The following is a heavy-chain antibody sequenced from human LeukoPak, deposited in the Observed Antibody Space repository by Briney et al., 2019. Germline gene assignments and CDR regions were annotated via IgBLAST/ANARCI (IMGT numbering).Heavy chain of an antibody. V-gene: IGHV3-33*01. D-gene: IGHD6-13*01. Sequence: PGGSLRLSCAASGFTFSSYGMHWVRQAPGKRLEWVAVIWYDGSNKYYADSVKGRFTISRDNSKNTLYLQMNSLRAEDTAVYYCARDFGQQLVLDYWGQGTLVTVSS. CDR3: ARDFGQQLVLDY. CDR1: GFTFSSYG. CDR2: IWYDGSNK. J-gene: IGHJ4*02.